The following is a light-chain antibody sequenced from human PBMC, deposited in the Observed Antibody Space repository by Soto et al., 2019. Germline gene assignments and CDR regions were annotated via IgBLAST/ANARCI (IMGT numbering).Light chain of an antibody. J-gene: IGLJ2*01. CDR3: CSYAGSRTWV. Sequence: QSVLTQPASVSGSPGQSITISCTGTSSDVGSYNLVSWYQQHPGKAPKLMIYDGSKRPSGVSNRFSGSKSGNTASLTISGLQAEDEADYYCCSYAGSRTWVFGGGTKLTVL. V-gene: IGLV2-23*01. CDR1: SSDVGSYNL. CDR2: DGS.